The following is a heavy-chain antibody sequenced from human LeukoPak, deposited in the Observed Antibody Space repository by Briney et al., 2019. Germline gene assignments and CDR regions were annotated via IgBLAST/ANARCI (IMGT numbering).Heavy chain of an antibody. V-gene: IGHV3-74*01. J-gene: IGHJ4*02. CDR2: INSDGSST. D-gene: IGHD6-13*01. CDR3: ARDRGQQLVLGLFDY. CDR1: GFTFSSYA. Sequence: GGSLRLSCAASGFTFSSYAMSWVRQAPGKGLEWVSRINSDGSSTSYADSVKGRFTISRDNAKNTLYLQMNSLRAEDTAVYYCARDRGQQLVLGLFDYWGQGTLVTVSS.